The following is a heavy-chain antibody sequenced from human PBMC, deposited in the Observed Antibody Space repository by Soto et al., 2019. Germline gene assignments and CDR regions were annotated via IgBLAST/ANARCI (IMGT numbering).Heavy chain of an antibody. D-gene: IGHD5-18*01. CDR3: ARVSLDTAMAIQDAEYFQH. CDR1: GGSISSGGYS. Sequence: PSETLSLTCAVSGGSISSGGYSWSWIRQPPWKGLGWIGYIYHSGSTYYNPSLKGRVTISVDRSKTQFSLKLSSVTAADTAVYYCARVSLDTAMAIQDAEYFQHWGQGTLVTVSS. J-gene: IGHJ1*01. CDR2: IYHSGST. V-gene: IGHV4-30-2*01.